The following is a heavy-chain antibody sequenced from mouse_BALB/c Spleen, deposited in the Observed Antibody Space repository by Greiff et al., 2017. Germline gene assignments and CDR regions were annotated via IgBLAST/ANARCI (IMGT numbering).Heavy chain of an antibody. J-gene: IGHJ3*01. Sequence: QVQLQQSGAELVMPGASVKMSCKASGYTFTDYWMHWVKQRPGQGLEWIGAIDTSDSYTSYNQKFKGKATLTVDESSSTAYMQLSSLTSEDSAVYYCARGDGYYVAYWGQGTLVTVSA. CDR1: GYTFTDYW. CDR2: IDTSDSYT. V-gene: IGHV1-69*01. D-gene: IGHD2-3*01. CDR3: ARGDGYYVAY.